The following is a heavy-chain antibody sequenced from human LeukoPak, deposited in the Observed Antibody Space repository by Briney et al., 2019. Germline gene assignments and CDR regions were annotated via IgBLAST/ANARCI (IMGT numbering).Heavy chain of an antibody. Sequence: GGSLRLSCAASAFTFSGYYMSWIRQAPGKGLEWVSYISSSSSYTNYADSVKGRFTISRDNAKNSLYLQMNSLRADDTAVYYCARGRARGVAAPFDYWGQGTLVTVSS. D-gene: IGHD3-10*01. CDR2: ISSSSSYT. J-gene: IGHJ4*02. CDR3: ARGRARGVAAPFDY. CDR1: AFTFSGYY. V-gene: IGHV3-11*05.